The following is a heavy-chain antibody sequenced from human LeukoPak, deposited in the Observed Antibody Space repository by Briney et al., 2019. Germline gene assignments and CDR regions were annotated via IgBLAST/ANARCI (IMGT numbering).Heavy chain of an antibody. V-gene: IGHV1-2*02. D-gene: IGHD3-22*01. CDR2: INPNSGGT. Sequence: VASVKVSCKASGYTFTGYYMHWVRQAPGQGLEWMGWINPNSGGTNYAQKFQGRVTMARDTSISIAYMELSRLRSDDTAVYYCARARTRYYDSSGLGYWGQGTLVTVSS. J-gene: IGHJ4*02. CDR3: ARARTRYYDSSGLGY. CDR1: GYTFTGYY.